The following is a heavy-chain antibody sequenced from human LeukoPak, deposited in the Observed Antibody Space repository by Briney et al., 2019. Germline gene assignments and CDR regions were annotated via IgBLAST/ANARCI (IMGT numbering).Heavy chain of an antibody. V-gene: IGHV3-33*01. D-gene: IGHD3-9*01. CDR2: IWYDGSNK. CDR1: GFTFSSYG. Sequence: GGSLRLSCAASGFTFSSYGMHWVRQAPGKGLEWVAVIWYDGSNKYYADSVKGRFTISRDNSKNTLYLQMNSLRAEDTAVYYCARDRVGHFDLVDNYYGMDVWGQGTTVTVSS. J-gene: IGHJ6*02. CDR3: ARDRVGHFDLVDNYYGMDV.